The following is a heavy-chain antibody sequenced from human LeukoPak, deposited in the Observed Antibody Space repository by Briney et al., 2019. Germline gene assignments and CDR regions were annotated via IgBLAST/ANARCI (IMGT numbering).Heavy chain of an antibody. Sequence: SETLSLTCAVYGGSFSGYYWSWIRQPPGKGLEWIGEINHSGSTNYNPSLKSRVTISVDTSKNQFSLKLSSVTAADTAVYYCARGIAVAGYYGMDVRGQGTTVTV. J-gene: IGHJ6*02. CDR2: INHSGST. D-gene: IGHD6-19*01. CDR3: ARGIAVAGYYGMDV. V-gene: IGHV4-34*01. CDR1: GGSFSGYY.